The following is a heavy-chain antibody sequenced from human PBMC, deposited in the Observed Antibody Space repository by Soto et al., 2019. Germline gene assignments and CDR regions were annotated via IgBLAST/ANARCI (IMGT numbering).Heavy chain of an antibody. J-gene: IGHJ4*02. CDR1: GFTVSSNY. CDR2: IYSGGST. V-gene: IGHV3-66*01. Sequence: EVQLVESGGGLVQPGGSLRLSCAASGFTVSSNYMSWVRQAPGKGLEWVSVIYSGGSTYYADSVKGRFTISRDNSKNTLYLQMNSLRAEDTAVYYCARDWGYGSGGGLDYWGQGTLVTVSS. D-gene: IGHD3-10*01. CDR3: ARDWGYGSGGGLDY.